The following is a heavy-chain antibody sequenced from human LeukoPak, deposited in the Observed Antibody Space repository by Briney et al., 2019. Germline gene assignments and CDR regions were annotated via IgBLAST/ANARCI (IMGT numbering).Heavy chain of an antibody. V-gene: IGHV4-39*07. CDR1: GGSISSSGYY. D-gene: IGHD6-19*01. J-gene: IGHJ4*02. CDR2: INHSGST. Sequence: ASETLSLTCTVSGGSISSSGYYWSWLRQPPGKGLEWIGEINHSGSTNYNPSLKSRVTISVDTSKNQLSLKLSSVTAADTAVYYCARAGYSSGWYLGYWGQGTLVTVSS. CDR3: ARAGYSSGWYLGY.